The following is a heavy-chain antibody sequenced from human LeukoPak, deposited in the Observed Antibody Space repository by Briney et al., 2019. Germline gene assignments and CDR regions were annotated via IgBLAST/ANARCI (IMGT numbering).Heavy chain of an antibody. V-gene: IGHV1-2*06. J-gene: IGHJ5*02. CDR1: GYTFTGYY. CDR2: INPNSGGT. D-gene: IGHD4-17*01. CDR3: ARDVGDYVVSATQFDP. Sequence: GASVKVSCKASGYTFTGYYMHWVRQAPGQGLEWMGRINPNSGGTNYAQKFQGRVTMTRDTSISTAYMELSRLRSDDTAVYYCARDVGDYVVSATQFDPWGQGTLVTVSS.